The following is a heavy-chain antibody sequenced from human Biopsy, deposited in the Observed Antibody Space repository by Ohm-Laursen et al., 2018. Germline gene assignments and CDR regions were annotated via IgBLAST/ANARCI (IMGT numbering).Heavy chain of an antibody. J-gene: IGHJ4*02. CDR3: ARGRLRAVARFDY. D-gene: IGHD6-19*01. CDR1: GGYISHYY. CDR2: IYITGET. Sequence: GTLSLTCSVSGGYISHYYWTWIRQPAGQGLEWIGRIYITGETDYNPSLKSRVTISVDTSKNQFSLKLSSVTAADTAVYYCARGRLRAVARFDYWGQGTLVTVSS. V-gene: IGHV4-4*07.